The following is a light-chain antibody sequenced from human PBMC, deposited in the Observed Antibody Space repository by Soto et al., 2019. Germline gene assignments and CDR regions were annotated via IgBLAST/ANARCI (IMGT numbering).Light chain of an antibody. Sequence: EIVLTQSPGTLSLSPGESATLSCRASQSVNSRFLAWYQHKPGQAPRLLIYAASTRASAIPDRFSGSTSGTDFTLTISRLEPEDFAVYYCQRYGDSPPNTFGQGTKLEIK. CDR2: AAS. J-gene: IGKJ2*01. V-gene: IGKV3-20*01. CDR1: QSVNSRF. CDR3: QRYGDSPPNT.